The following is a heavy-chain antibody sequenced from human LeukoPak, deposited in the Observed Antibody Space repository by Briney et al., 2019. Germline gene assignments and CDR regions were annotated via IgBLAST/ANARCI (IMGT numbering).Heavy chain of an antibody. Sequence: SETLSLTCTVSGGSISSYYWSWIRQPPGKGLEWIGYIFYSGSTNYNPSLKSRVTISVDTSKNQFSLKLSSVTAADTAVYYCARGYGGSYFYYFDYWGQGTLVTVSS. CDR1: GGSISSYY. J-gene: IGHJ4*02. CDR3: ARGYGGSYFYYFDY. CDR2: IFYSGST. D-gene: IGHD1-26*01. V-gene: IGHV4-59*01.